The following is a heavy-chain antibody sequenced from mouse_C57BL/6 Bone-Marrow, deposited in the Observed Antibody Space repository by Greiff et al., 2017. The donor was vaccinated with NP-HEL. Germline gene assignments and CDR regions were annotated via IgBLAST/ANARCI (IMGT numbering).Heavy chain of an antibody. Sequence: EVQLVESGGDLVKPGGSLKLSCAASGFTFSSYGMSWVRQTPDKRLEWVATLSSGGSYTSYPDSVKGRFTISRDNAKNTLYLQMSSLKSEDTAMYYCASPYGIGWAMDYWGQGTSVTVSS. CDR1: GFTFSSYG. D-gene: IGHD1-1*02. CDR3: ASPYGIGWAMDY. J-gene: IGHJ4*01. CDR2: LSSGGSYT. V-gene: IGHV5-6*01.